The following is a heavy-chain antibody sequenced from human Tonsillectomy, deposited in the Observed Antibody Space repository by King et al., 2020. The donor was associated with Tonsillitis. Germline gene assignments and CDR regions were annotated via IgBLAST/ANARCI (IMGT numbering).Heavy chain of an antibody. CDR1: GFTFSSYW. D-gene: IGHD3-16*01. J-gene: IGHJ6*02. Sequence: VQLVESGGGLVQPGGSLRLSCAASGFTFSSYWMHWVRQVPGKGLMWVSRINTDGNAISYVDSVKGRFTISRDNAKNTLSLQMNSLRAEDTAVYYCARVFDFGAGYYFYAMDVWGQGTTVTVSS. V-gene: IGHV3-74*01. CDR2: INTDGNAI. CDR3: ARVFDFGAGYYFYAMDV.